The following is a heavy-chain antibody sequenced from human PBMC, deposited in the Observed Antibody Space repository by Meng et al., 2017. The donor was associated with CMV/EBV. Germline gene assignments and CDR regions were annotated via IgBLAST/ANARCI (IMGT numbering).Heavy chain of an antibody. D-gene: IGHD3-3*01. J-gene: IGHJ4*02. CDR3: ARAMDFWSGYYNLGY. V-gene: IGHV1-18*01. Sequence: QVQLVQSGAEVKKPGASVKASGTASGYTFTSYGISLVRQAPGQGLEWMGWISAYNGNTNYAQKLQGRVTMTTDTSTSTAYMELRSLRSDDTAVYYCARAMDFWSGYYNLGYWGQGTLVTVSS. CDR2: ISAYNGNT. CDR1: GYTFTSYG.